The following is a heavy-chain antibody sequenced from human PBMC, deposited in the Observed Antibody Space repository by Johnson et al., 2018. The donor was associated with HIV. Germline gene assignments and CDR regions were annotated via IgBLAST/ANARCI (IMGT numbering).Heavy chain of an antibody. CDR1: GFTFSSYW. D-gene: IGHD2-15*01. CDR3: ARDPDVTPGAFDI. CDR2: IKQDGSEK. V-gene: IGHV3-7*05. J-gene: IGHJ3*02. Sequence: VQLVESGGGLVQPGRSLRLSCPASGFTFSSYWMSWVRQAPGKGLEWVANIKQDGSEKYYVDSVKGRFTISRDNAKNSLYLQMNSLRAEDTAVYYCARDPDVTPGAFDIWGQGTMVTVSS.